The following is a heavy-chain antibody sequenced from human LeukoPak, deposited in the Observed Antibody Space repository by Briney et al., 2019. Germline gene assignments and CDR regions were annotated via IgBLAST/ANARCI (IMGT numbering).Heavy chain of an antibody. CDR2: INSEGSST. V-gene: IGHV3-74*01. CDR1: GFTFSSYW. Sequence: GGSQRLSCAAAGFTFSSYWMHWVRQAPGKRLVWVLRINSEGSSTTYADSVNGRLAISRDNAKNTLYLQMNSLRAEDTAVYYCARGGTSGSLIYWGQGTLVTVSS. J-gene: IGHJ4*02. D-gene: IGHD1-26*01. CDR3: ARGGTSGSLIY.